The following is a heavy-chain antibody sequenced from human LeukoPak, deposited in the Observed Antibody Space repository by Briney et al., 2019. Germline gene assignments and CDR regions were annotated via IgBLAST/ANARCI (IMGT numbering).Heavy chain of an antibody. D-gene: IGHD3-10*01. CDR2: IYYRGST. Sequence: SETLPLTCSVAGGSISSYYWSWIRQPPGKGLEWIGYIYYRGSTKYNPSLKSRVTISVDTSNNQFSLKLSSVTAADTAVYYCAAAAYGSGSYTVDYWGQGTLVTVSS. J-gene: IGHJ4*02. V-gene: IGHV4-59*01. CDR1: GGSISSYY. CDR3: AAAAYGSGSYTVDY.